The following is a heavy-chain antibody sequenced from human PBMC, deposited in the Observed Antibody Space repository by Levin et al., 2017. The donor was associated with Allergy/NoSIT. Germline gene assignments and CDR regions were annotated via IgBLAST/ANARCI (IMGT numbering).Heavy chain of an antibody. D-gene: IGHD3-10*01. CDR3: TRGSGSSSSGLGY. J-gene: IGHJ4*02. CDR2: ISGYNGNT. CDR1: GYTFSNYD. Sequence: ASVKVSCKPSGYTFSNYDITWVRQAPGQGLEWMGWISGYNGNTNYAQKVQGRVTMTTDTSTSTAYMELRSLRSDDTAVYYCTRGSGSSSSGLGYWGLGTLVTVSS. V-gene: IGHV1-18*01.